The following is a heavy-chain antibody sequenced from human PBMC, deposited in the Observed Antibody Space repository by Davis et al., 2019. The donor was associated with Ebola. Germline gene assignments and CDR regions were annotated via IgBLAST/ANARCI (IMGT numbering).Heavy chain of an antibody. V-gene: IGHV1-69*04. CDR1: GDTFRSHG. CDR2: IIPIIGLT. J-gene: IGHJ4*02. CDR3: ARDVRDGYNDHYFDS. Sequence: SVKVSCKASGDTFRSHGINWVRQAPGQGLEWMGRIIPIIGLTKYAQKFQDRVTLTADKSTTTVHMELSSLRPEDTALYYCARDVRDGYNDHYFDSWGQGTLVTVSS. D-gene: IGHD5-24*01.